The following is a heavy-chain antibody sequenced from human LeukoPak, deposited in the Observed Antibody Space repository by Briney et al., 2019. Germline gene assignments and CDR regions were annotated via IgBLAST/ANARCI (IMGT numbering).Heavy chain of an antibody. CDR1: GFTFGDYA. J-gene: IGHJ5*02. CDR3: ASSSGQGAGTGVWGWFDP. Sequence: PGGSLRLSCTASGFTFGDYAMSWFRQAPGKGLEWVGFIRSKADGGTTEYAASVKGRFTISRDDSKSIVYLQMNSLKIEDTAVYYCASSSGQGAGTGVWGWFDPWGQGTLVTVSS. V-gene: IGHV3-49*03. CDR2: IRSKADGGTT. D-gene: IGHD3-16*01.